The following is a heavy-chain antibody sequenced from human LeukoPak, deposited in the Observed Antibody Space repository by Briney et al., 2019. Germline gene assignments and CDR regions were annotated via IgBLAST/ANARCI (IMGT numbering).Heavy chain of an antibody. Sequence: GGSLRLSCAASGFTFSDYYMSWIRQAPGKGLEWVSYISSSGSTIYYADSVKGRFTISRDNAKNSLYLQMNSLRAEDTAVYYCARAFTGYDSNNYYYYYMDVWGKGTTVTISS. CDR1: GFTFSDYY. CDR3: ARAFTGYDSNNYYYYYMDV. J-gene: IGHJ6*03. CDR2: ISSSGSTI. V-gene: IGHV3-11*04. D-gene: IGHD3-22*01.